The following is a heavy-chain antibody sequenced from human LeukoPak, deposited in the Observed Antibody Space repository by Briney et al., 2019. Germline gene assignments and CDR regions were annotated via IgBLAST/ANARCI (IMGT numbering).Heavy chain of an antibody. J-gene: IGHJ5*02. CDR1: GGSISSSSYY. V-gene: IGHV4-39*01. D-gene: IGHD3-10*01. CDR3: ARQPSITMVRELLRGGFDP. Sequence: SETLSLTCTVSGGSISSSSYYWGWIRQPPGEGLEWIGSIYYSGSTYYNPSLKSRVTISVDTSKNQFSLKLSSVTAADTAVYYCARQPSITMVRELLRGGFDPWGQGTLVTVSS. CDR2: IYYSGST.